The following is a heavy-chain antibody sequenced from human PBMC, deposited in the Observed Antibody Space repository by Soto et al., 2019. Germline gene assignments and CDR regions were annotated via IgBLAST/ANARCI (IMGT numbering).Heavy chain of an antibody. Sequence: QVQLQESGPGLVKPSQTLSLTCTVSGGSISSGGYYWSWIRQHPGKGLEGIGYIYYSGSTYYNPSLKSRVTISEDTSKNQFSLKLSSVTAADTAVYYCARGRRVVTAIERGYYFDYWGQGTLVTVSS. V-gene: IGHV4-31*03. CDR1: GGSISSGGYY. CDR2: IYYSGST. D-gene: IGHD2-21*02. CDR3: ARGRRVVTAIERGYYFDY. J-gene: IGHJ4*02.